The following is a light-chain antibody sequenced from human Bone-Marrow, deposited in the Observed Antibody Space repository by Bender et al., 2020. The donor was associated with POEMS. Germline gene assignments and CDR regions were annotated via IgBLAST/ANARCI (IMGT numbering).Light chain of an antibody. Sequence: QSVLTQPPSASGTPGQSVIISCSGTDSNFGGNNVNWYQHLPGTAPGLVVYSNYQRPSGVPARFSGSKSGNTASLTISGLQAEDEADYYCCSYAGSDTLVFGGGTRLTVL. V-gene: IGLV1-44*01. J-gene: IGLJ2*01. CDR1: DSNFGGNN. CDR2: SNY. CDR3: CSYAGSDTLV.